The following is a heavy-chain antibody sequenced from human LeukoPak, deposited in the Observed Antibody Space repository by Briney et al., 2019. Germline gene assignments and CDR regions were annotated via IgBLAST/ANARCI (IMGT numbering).Heavy chain of an antibody. Sequence: SETLSLTCAVYGGSFRGYYWSWIPEPPGKGLEWMGEINHSGSTNYNPSLKSRVTISVDTSKNHFSLKLSSVTAADTAVYYCARISCSGGSCDSASVPDWFDPWGQGTLVTVSS. CDR3: ARISCSGGSCDSASVPDWFDP. V-gene: IGHV4-34*01. CDR1: GGSFRGYY. CDR2: INHSGST. J-gene: IGHJ5*02. D-gene: IGHD2-15*01.